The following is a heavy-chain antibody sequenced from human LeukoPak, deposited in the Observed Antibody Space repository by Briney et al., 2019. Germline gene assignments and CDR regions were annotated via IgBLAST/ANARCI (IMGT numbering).Heavy chain of an antibody. CDR3: ARDRSYYYDSSGYYDAFDI. D-gene: IGHD3-22*01. V-gene: IGHV4-59*01. CDR1: GGSISSYY. CDR2: IYYSGST. Sequence: SETLSLTCTVSGGSISSYYWSWIRQPLGEGLEWIGYIYYSGSTNYNPSLKSRVTISVDTSKNQFSLKLSSVTAADTAVYYCARDRSYYYDSSGYYDAFDIWGQGTMVTVSS. J-gene: IGHJ3*02.